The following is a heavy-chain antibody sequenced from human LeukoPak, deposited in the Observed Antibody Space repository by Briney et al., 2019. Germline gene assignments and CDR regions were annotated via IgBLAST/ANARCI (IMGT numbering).Heavy chain of an antibody. Sequence: SETLSLTCTVSGGSISSYYWSWIRQPPGKGLEWIGEINHSGSTNYNPSLKSRVTISVDTSKNQFSLKLTSVTAADTAVYYCARLGIPDAGEDYWGQGTLDTVSS. J-gene: IGHJ4*02. CDR3: ARLGIPDAGEDY. V-gene: IGHV4-34*01. D-gene: IGHD7-27*01. CDR1: GGSISSYY. CDR2: INHSGST.